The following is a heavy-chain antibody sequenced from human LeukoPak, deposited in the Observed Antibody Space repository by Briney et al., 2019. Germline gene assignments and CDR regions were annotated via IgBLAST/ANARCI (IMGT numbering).Heavy chain of an antibody. J-gene: IGHJ4*02. CDR2: INWNGGST. D-gene: IGHD6-19*01. V-gene: IGHV3-20*04. CDR3: ARAKVSSGWYEILDY. Sequence: GGSLRLSCAASGFTFDDYGMSWVRQAPGKGVEWVCGINWNGGSTVYADSVKGGFTIYRDNDKKSLYLQMNSLRAEDTALYYCARAKVSSGWYEILDYWGQGTLVTVSS. CDR1: GFTFDDYG.